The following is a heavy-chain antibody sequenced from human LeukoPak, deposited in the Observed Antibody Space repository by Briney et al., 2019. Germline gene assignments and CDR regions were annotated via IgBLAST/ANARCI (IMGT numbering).Heavy chain of an antibody. CDR1: GFTFSDYY. CDR3: ARNSYSPRNDVDY. Sequence: GGSLRLSCAASGFTFSDYYMSWIRQAPGKGLEWVSYISSSSNTIYNADSVKGRFTISRDNAKNSLYLQMNSLRAEDTAVYYCARNSYSPRNDVDYWGQGTLVTVSS. CDR2: ISSSSNTI. D-gene: IGHD2-15*01. J-gene: IGHJ4*02. V-gene: IGHV3-11*04.